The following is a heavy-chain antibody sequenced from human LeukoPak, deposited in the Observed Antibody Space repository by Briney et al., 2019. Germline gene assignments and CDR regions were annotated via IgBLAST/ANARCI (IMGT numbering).Heavy chain of an antibody. CDR1: GFTFSNYW. D-gene: IGHD6-13*01. CDR3: ARDIAAAGTEGWFDP. Sequence: PGGSLRLSCAASGFTFSNYWMSWVRQAPGKGLEWVANIKQDGSEKYFVDSVKGRFTISRDNAKNLLYLQMNSLRAEDTAVYYCARDIAAAGTEGWFDPWGQGTLVTVSS. CDR2: IKQDGSEK. J-gene: IGHJ5*02. V-gene: IGHV3-7*03.